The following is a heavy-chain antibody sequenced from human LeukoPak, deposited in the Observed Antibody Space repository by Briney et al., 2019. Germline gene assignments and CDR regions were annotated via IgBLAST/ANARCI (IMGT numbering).Heavy chain of an antibody. Sequence: GGSLRLSCAASGFTFSSYWMHWVRQAPGKGLVWVSRINSDGSSTSYADSVKGRFTISRDNAKNTLDLQMNRLRAEDTAVYYCARDLSNSSSYYYYYGMDVWGQGTTVTVSS. CDR1: GFTFSSYW. D-gene: IGHD2-2*01. CDR2: INSDGSST. CDR3: ARDLSNSSSYYYYYGMDV. V-gene: IGHV3-74*01. J-gene: IGHJ6*02.